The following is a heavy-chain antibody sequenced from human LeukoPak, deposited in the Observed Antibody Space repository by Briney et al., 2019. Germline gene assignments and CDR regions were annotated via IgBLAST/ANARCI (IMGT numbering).Heavy chain of an antibody. Sequence: SETLSLTCTLSGGSISTYYWSWIRQPPGKGLEWIGYIYHSGSTNYNPSLKSRVTISVDTSKNQFSLKLSSVTAADTAVYYCASLYSYGGGLDYWGQGTLVTVSS. V-gene: IGHV4-59*12. CDR3: ASLYSYGGGLDY. D-gene: IGHD5-18*01. CDR1: GGSISTYY. J-gene: IGHJ4*02. CDR2: IYHSGST.